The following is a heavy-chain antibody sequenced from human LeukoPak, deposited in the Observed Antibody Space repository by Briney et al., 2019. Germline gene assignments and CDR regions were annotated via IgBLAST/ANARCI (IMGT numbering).Heavy chain of an antibody. J-gene: IGHJ5*02. V-gene: IGHV4-59*12. Sequence: PSETLSLTCTVSGGSISSYYWSWIRQPPGKGLEWIGYIYYSGSTNYNPSLKSRVTISVDTSKNQFSLQLSSVTAADTAVYYCASGVAVAGTGSWFDPWGQGTLVTVSS. D-gene: IGHD6-19*01. CDR1: GGSISSYY. CDR3: ASGVAVAGTGSWFDP. CDR2: IYYSGST.